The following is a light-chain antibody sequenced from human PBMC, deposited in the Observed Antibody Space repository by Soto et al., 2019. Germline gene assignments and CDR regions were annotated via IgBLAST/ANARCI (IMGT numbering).Light chain of an antibody. Sequence: QLVLTQPASVSGSHGQSITISCTGTSSDIGAYNFVSWYQQHPVKAPKLMLYDVNIRPSGVSNRFSGSKSGNTASLTISGLQAEDEADYYCTSWTTSTTMIFGGGTKLTVL. CDR3: TSWTTSTTMI. CDR2: DVN. J-gene: IGLJ2*01. V-gene: IGLV2-14*03. CDR1: SSDIGAYNF.